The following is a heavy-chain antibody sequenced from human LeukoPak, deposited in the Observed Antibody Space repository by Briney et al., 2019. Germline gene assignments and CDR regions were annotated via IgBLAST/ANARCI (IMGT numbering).Heavy chain of an antibody. J-gene: IGHJ3*02. V-gene: IGHV1-69*05. D-gene: IGHD3-22*01. CDR1: GGTFSSYA. CDR2: IIPIFGTA. CDR3: ARDFHPRITMIGYPGAFDI. Sequence: SVKVSCKASGGTFSSYAISWVRQAPGQGLEWMGRIIPIFGTANYAQKFQGRVTITTDESTSTAYMELSSLRSEDTAAYYCARDFHPRITMIGYPGAFDIWGQGTMVTVSS.